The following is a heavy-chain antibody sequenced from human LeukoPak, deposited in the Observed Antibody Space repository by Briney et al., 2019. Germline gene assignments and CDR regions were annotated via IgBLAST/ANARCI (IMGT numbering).Heavy chain of an antibody. CDR3: ARAYASYFLTDY. V-gene: IGHV4-59*01. J-gene: IGHJ4*02. CDR2: ISYGGST. CDR1: GGSISTYY. D-gene: IGHD1-26*01. Sequence: SETLSLTCTVSGGSISTYYWNWIRQPPGKGLEWIGFISYGGSTNYTPSLKSRATISVDTSKNQFSLKLSSVTAADTAVYYCARAYASYFLTDYWGQGTLVTVSS.